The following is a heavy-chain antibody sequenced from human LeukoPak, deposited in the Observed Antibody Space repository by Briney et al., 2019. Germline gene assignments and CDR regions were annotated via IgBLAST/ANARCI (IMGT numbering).Heavy chain of an antibody. D-gene: IGHD3-3*01. CDR2: IFYSGST. CDR1: GGSISSSSYY. Sequence: PSETLSLTCTVSGGSISSSSYYWVWIRQPSGKGLEWIGNIFYSGSTYYNPSLKSRVTISVDMSKNQFSLKLSSVTAADTAVYYCARVWSTYRAFDYWGQGTLVTVSS. J-gene: IGHJ4*02. CDR3: ARVWSTYRAFDY. V-gene: IGHV4-39*01.